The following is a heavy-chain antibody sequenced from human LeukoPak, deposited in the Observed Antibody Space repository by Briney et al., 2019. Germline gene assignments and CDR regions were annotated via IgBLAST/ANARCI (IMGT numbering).Heavy chain of an antibody. Sequence: SETLSLTCTVPGGSISSSSYYWGWIRQPPGKGLEWIGSIYYSGSTYYNPSLKSRVTISVDTSKNQFSLKLSSVTAADTDVYYCARLSISYSSGMFNWGQGTLVTVSS. D-gene: IGHD6-19*01. J-gene: IGHJ4*02. V-gene: IGHV4-39*01. CDR1: GGSISSSSYY. CDR2: IYYSGST. CDR3: ARLSISYSSGMFN.